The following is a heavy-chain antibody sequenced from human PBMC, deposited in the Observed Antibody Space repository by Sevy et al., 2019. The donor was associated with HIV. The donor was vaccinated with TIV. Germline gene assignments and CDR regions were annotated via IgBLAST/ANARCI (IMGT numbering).Heavy chain of an antibody. J-gene: IGHJ4*02. CDR3: TRDVDTPFVRSFDS. D-gene: IGHD5-18*01. CDR2: ISSSSRTI. CDR1: GLTFSSDS. V-gene: IGHV3-48*02. Sequence: RGCLRLSCVVSGLTFSSDSMNWVRQAPGKGLEWLAYISSSSRTIYYADSVEGRFTISRDNDKKSVFLQMNNLRDEDSATYYCTRDVDTPFVRSFDSWGQGTLVTVSS.